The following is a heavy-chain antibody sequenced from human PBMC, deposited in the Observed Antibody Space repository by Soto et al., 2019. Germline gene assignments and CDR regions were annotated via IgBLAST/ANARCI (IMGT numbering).Heavy chain of an antibody. V-gene: IGHV4-34*01. CDR3: VGARGRLVGFDY. J-gene: IGHJ4*02. CDR2: IDGSGNT. Sequence: QVQLQQWGAGLLKPSETLSLTCAVNSESLSGYYWSWIRQSPGKGLEWIGEIDGSGNTNYSPSLRSRVAMSVDTSKNHFSLNLNYVSAGDTAAYYCVGARGRLVGFDYWGQGTLVTVSS. D-gene: IGHD1-26*01. CDR1: SESLSGYY.